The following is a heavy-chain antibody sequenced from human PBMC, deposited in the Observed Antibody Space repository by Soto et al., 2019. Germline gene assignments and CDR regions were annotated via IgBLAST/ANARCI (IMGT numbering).Heavy chain of an antibody. V-gene: IGHV3-21*01. CDR3: AREETKRSYWYFDL. J-gene: IGHJ2*01. D-gene: IGHD2-8*01. CDR1: GFTFNNYN. Sequence: EVQLVESGGGLVKPGGSLRLSCAASGFTFNNYNMNWVRQAPGKGLEWVASIDTSGTYTNYADSVRGQFTISRDNAKKSLYLEMSSLRDEDTAVYYCAREETKRSYWYFDLWGRGILVTVS. CDR2: IDTSGTYT.